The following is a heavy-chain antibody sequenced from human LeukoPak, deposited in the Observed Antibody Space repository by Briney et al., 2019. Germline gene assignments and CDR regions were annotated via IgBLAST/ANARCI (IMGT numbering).Heavy chain of an antibody. CDR1: GGSISSYY. V-gene: IGHV4-59*01. J-gene: IGHJ4*02. CDR3: ARVEEGAPGY. Sequence: PSETLSLTCTVSGGSISSYYWSWIRQPPGKGLEWIGYIYYSGCTNYNPSLKSRVTISVDTSKNQFSLKLSSVTAADTAVYYCARVEEGAPGYWGQGTLVTVSS. CDR2: IYYSGCT. D-gene: IGHD1-26*01.